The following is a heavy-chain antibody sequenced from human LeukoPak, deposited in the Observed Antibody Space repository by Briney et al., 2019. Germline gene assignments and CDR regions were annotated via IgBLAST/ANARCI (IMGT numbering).Heavy chain of an antibody. CDR1: GXTFSSYA. Sequence: GGSLRLSCAASGXTFSSYALSWVRQAPGKGLEWVSGISGSAGTIDYADSVKGRFTISRDNSKNTLYLQMNSLRAEDTAIYYCVKGIRTLDYWGQGTLVTVSS. D-gene: IGHD3-3*02. CDR2: ISGSAGTI. V-gene: IGHV3-23*01. CDR3: VKGIRTLDY. J-gene: IGHJ4*02.